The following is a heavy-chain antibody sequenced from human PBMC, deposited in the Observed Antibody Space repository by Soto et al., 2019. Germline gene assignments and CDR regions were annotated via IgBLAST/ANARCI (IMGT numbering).Heavy chain of an antibody. J-gene: IGHJ3*02. V-gene: IGHV3-33*01. CDR1: GFTFSSYG. D-gene: IGHD3-9*01. Sequence: GGSLRLSCAASGFTFSSYGMHWVRQAPGKGLEWVAVIWYDGSNKYYADSVKGRFTISRDNSKNTLYLQMNSLRAEDTAVYYCARDNTYYEILEDAFDIWGQGTMVTVSS. CDR2: IWYDGSNK. CDR3: ARDNTYYEILEDAFDI.